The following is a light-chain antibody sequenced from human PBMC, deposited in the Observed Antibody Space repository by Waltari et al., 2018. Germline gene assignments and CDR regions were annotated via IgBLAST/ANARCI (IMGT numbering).Light chain of an antibody. V-gene: IGLV1-44*01. Sequence: QSVLTQPPSASGTPGQRVTISCSGSSSNIGSNTVNWYQQLPGTAPKLLIYTKNQRPSGVPGRCSGSKSGTSASLAISGLQSEDEADYYCAAWDVSLNGWVFGGGTELTVL. CDR3: AAWDVSLNGWV. CDR1: SSNIGSNT. CDR2: TKN. J-gene: IGLJ3*02.